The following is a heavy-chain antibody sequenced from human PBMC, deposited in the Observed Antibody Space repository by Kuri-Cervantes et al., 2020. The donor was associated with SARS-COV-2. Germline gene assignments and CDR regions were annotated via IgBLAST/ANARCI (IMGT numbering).Heavy chain of an antibody. D-gene: IGHD3-16*01. J-gene: IGHJ4*02. CDR3: ARIASSLGLDF. V-gene: IGHV1-69*13. CDR1: GGTYSSYA. Sequence: SVKVSCKASGGTYSSYAISWVRQAPGQGLEWMGRIVPISHTTYYAQKLQGRVTITADESTSTVHMELSSLGSEDTAIYYCARIASSLGLDFWGQGTLVTVSS. CDR2: IVPISHTT.